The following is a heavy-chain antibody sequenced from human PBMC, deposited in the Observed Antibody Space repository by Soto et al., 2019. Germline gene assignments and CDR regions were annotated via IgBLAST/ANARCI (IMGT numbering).Heavy chain of an antibody. J-gene: IGHJ5*02. Sequence: SETLSLTCTLSGGSISTYYWSWIRQPPGKGLEWIGYIYYIGSTNYNPSLKSRVTISVDTSKNQFSLKLSSVTAADTAVYYCARGLRRQLMNWFDPWGQGTLVTVSS. D-gene: IGHD6-13*01. CDR3: ARGLRRQLMNWFDP. V-gene: IGHV4-59*01. CDR2: IYYIGST. CDR1: GGSISTYY.